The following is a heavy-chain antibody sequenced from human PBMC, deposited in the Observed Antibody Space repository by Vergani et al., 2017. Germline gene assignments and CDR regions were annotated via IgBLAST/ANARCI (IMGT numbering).Heavy chain of an antibody. CDR3: AKVCGSTSCPYGVGAFDV. CDR2: INNNGGST. CDR1: GFTFNSYA. J-gene: IGHJ3*01. Sequence: QLLESGGGLIQPGGSLRLSCAASGFTFNSYAMTWVRQAPGKGLEWVSGINNNGGSTYYADSVKGRFTISRDNSKNTLYLQMTDLRAEETATYYCAKVCGSTSCPYGVGAFDVWGHGTMVTVSS. V-gene: IGHV3-23*01. D-gene: IGHD2-2*01.